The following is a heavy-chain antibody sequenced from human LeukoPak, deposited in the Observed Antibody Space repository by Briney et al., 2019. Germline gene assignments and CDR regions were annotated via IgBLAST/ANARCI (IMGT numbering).Heavy chain of an antibody. CDR2: IKQDGSEK. CDR3: AKLGYSGYDSFDY. Sequence: GGSLRLSCAASGFSFSDYAMVWVRQAPGKGLEWVANIKQDGSEKYYVDSVKGRFTISRDNAKNSLYLQMNSLRAEDTAVYYCAKLGYSGYDSFDYWGQGTLVTVSS. D-gene: IGHD5-12*01. V-gene: IGHV3-7*01. CDR1: GFSFSDYA. J-gene: IGHJ4*02.